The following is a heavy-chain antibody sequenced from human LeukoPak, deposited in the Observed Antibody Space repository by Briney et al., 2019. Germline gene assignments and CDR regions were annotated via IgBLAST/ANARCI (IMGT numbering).Heavy chain of an antibody. CDR2: IIPIFGTA. CDR3: AREIPHYDFWSGDAFDI. J-gene: IGHJ3*02. V-gene: IGHV1-69*13. Sequence: ASVKVSCKASGGTFSSYAISWVRQAPGQGLEWMGGIIPIFGTANYAQKSQGRVTITADESTSTAYMELSSLRSEDTAVYYCAREIPHYDFWSGDAFDIWGQGTMVTVSS. D-gene: IGHD3-3*01. CDR1: GGTFSSYA.